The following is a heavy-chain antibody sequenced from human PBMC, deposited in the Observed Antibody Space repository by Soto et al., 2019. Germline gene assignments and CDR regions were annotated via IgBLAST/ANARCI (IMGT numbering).Heavy chain of an antibody. J-gene: IGHJ6*02. CDR2: IKSKTDGGTT. V-gene: IGHV3-15*07. D-gene: IGHD2-2*02. CDR3: TTSDCSSTSCYTSYYYYYGMDV. CDR1: GFTFSNAW. Sequence: GGSLRLSCAASGFTFSNAWMNWVRQAPGKGLEWVGRIKSKTDGGTTDYAAPGKGRFTISRDDSKNTLYLQMNSLKTEDTAVYYCTTSDCSSTSCYTSYYYYYGMDVWGQGTTVTVSS.